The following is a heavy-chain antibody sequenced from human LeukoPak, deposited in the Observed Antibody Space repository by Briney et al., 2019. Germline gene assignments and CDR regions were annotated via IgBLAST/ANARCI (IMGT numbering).Heavy chain of an antibody. D-gene: IGHD6-13*01. CDR2: IYYSGST. Sequence: SETLSLTCTVSGGSISSGGSYWSWIRQHPGKGLEWIGYIYYSGSTYYNPSLKSRVTISVDTSKNQFSLKLSSVTAADTAVYYCARGGVAAAGIGGLDTFDIWGQGTMVTVSS. CDR1: GGSISSGGSY. V-gene: IGHV4-31*03. J-gene: IGHJ3*02. CDR3: ARGGVAAAGIGGLDTFDI.